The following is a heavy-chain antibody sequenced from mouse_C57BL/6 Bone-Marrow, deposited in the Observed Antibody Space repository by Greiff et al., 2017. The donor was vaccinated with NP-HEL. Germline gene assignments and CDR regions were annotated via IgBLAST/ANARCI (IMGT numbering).Heavy chain of an antibody. CDR3: ARRGAYDGYPYYAMDY. CDR2: ISSGGSYT. V-gene: IGHV5-6*02. D-gene: IGHD2-3*01. J-gene: IGHJ4*01. CDR1: GFTFSSYG. Sequence: EVKLVESGGDLVKPGGSLKLSCAASGFTFSSYGMSWVRQTPDKRLEWVATISSGGSYTYYPDSVKGRFTISRDNAKNTLYLQMSSLKSEDTAMYYCARRGAYDGYPYYAMDYWGQGTSVTVSS.